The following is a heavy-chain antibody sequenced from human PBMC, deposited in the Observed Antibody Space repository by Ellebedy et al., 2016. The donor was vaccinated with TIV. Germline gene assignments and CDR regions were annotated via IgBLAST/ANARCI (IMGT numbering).Heavy chain of an antibody. Sequence: GESLKISCKGSGYSFTRQWIAWVRQMPGKGLEWMGIISPGDSGDSDIRYSPSFQGQVTISTDRSSSIAYLHWSSLKASDTAMYYCATRHRDYSSSSYLYWGQGTLLTVSS. CDR3: ATRHRDYSSSSYLY. V-gene: IGHV5-51*01. J-gene: IGHJ4*02. D-gene: IGHD6-6*01. CDR2: ISPGDSGDSDI. CDR1: GYSFTRQW.